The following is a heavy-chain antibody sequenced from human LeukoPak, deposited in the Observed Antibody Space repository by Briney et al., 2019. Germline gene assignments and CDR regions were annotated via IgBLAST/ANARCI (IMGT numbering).Heavy chain of an antibody. CDR3: AKDRGYSGSYLFDY. CDR1: GSIFSNYA. CDR2: LSGSGNTR. V-gene: IGHV3-23*01. J-gene: IGHJ4*02. Sequence: GGSLRLSCAASGSIFSNYAMSWVRQAPGKGLEWVSGLSGSGNTRYYADSVKGRFTISRDNSKNTLFLQMNSLRAEDTAVYYCAKDRGYSGSYLFDYWGQGTLVTVSS. D-gene: IGHD1-26*01.